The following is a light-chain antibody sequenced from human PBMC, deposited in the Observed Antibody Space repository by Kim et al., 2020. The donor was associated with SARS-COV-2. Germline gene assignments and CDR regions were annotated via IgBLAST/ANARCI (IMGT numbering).Light chain of an antibody. Sequence: ALGQTVRITCQGDSLRIYYASWYQQKPGPAPVLVIYGKNNRPSGIPDRFSGSSSGNTASLTITGAQAEDEADYYCNSRDSSGNHVVFGGGTQLTVL. CDR2: GKN. CDR1: SLRIYY. V-gene: IGLV3-19*01. J-gene: IGLJ2*01. CDR3: NSRDSSGNHVV.